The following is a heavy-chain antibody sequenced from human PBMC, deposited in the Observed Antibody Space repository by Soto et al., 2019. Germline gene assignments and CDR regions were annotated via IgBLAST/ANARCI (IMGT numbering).Heavy chain of an antibody. CDR1: GGTFSSHT. Sequence: QVQLVQSGAEVKKPGSSVKVSCKASGGTFSSHTINWIRQAPGRGLEWMGGIIPVSGTAVYAQNFQGRLTISADESRTTAFMDLSSLRSDDTAVYFCARGRQWLVTYVDFWGQGTLVTVSS. CDR3: ARGRQWLVTYVDF. J-gene: IGHJ4*02. CDR2: IIPVSGTA. D-gene: IGHD6-19*01. V-gene: IGHV1-69*01.